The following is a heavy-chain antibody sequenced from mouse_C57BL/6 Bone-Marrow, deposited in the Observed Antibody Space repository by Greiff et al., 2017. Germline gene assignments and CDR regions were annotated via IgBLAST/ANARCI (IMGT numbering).Heavy chain of an antibody. V-gene: IGHV1-59*01. Sequence: QVQLQQPGAELVRPGPSVKLSCKASGYTFTSYWMHWVKQRPGQGLEWIGVIDPSDSYTNSNQKFKGKATLTVDTSSSTAYMQLSSLTSEDSAVYYCARMDGRGYWGQGTTLTVSS. CDR1: GYTFTSYW. D-gene: IGHD1-1*01. CDR2: IDPSDSYT. CDR3: ARMDGRGY. J-gene: IGHJ2*01.